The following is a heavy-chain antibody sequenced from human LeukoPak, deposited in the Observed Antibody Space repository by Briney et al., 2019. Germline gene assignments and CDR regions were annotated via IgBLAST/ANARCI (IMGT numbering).Heavy chain of an antibody. CDR2: INERGRT. D-gene: IGHD3-9*01. CDR1: GGSLTDSY. Sequence: SETLSLTCTVDGGSLTDSYWTWIRQAPGQGLEWLGDINERGRTTYNPSLESRVTILLDMSKKQFSLKVTSVTAADTAVYYCARGPSHRYFDWLLLNNWFDPWGQGTLVTVSS. V-gene: IGHV4-34*01. CDR3: ARGPSHRYFDWLLLNNWFDP. J-gene: IGHJ5*02.